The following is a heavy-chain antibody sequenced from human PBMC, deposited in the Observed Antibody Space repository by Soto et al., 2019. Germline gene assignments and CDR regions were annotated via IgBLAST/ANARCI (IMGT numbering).Heavy chain of an antibody. D-gene: IGHD3-10*01. CDR2: INPNSGNT. CDR3: ARWGGGNYGMDV. V-gene: IGHV1-8*01. CDR1: GYTFTSYD. Sequence: QVQLVQSGAEVKKPGASVKVSCKTSGYTFTSYDINWVRQATGQGLEWMGWINPNSGNTGYAHKFQGRVTMTRNTSISTAYMELSSLTSEDTAVYYCARWGGGNYGMDVWGQGTTVTVSS. J-gene: IGHJ6*02.